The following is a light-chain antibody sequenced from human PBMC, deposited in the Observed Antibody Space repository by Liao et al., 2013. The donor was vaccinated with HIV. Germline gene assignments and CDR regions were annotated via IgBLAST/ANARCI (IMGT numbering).Light chain of an antibody. CDR3: QVWDSSSDHQV. CDR1: ALPNQY. CDR2: YDS. J-gene: IGLJ3*02. Sequence: SYELTQPPSVSVSPGQTARITCSGDALPNQYAYWYQQKPGQAPVLVIYYDSDRPSGIPERFSGSSSGTTVTLTISGVQAEDEADYYCQVWDSSSDHQVFGGGTKLTVL. V-gene: IGLV3-25*03.